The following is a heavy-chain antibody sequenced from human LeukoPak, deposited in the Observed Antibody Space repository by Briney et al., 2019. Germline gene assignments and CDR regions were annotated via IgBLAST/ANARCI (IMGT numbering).Heavy chain of an antibody. CDR3: TKSGIAAAGSLVYFDY. D-gene: IGHD6-13*01. CDR2: ISYDGSNK. J-gene: IGHJ4*02. Sequence: PGRSLRLPCAASGFTFSSYGMHWVRQAPGKGLECVAVISYDGSNKYYADSVKGRFTISRDNSKNTLYLQMNSLRAEDTAVYYCTKSGIAAAGSLVYFDYWGQGTLVTASS. V-gene: IGHV3-30*18. CDR1: GFTFSSYG.